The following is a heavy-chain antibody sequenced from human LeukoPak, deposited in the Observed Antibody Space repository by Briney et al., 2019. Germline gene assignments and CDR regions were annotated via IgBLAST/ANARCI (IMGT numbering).Heavy chain of an antibody. J-gene: IGHJ4*02. Sequence: FSVKVSCKDSGGTFSRYAMRWLGQAPGQGREGMGGIIPIFGTAKYAQKLQGRVTITADESTSTAYMELSSLRSEHTAVYYCASSFYYYGSGSYYIHWGQGTLVTVSS. CDR1: GGTFSRYA. CDR3: ASSFYYYGSGSYYIH. V-gene: IGHV1-69*13. D-gene: IGHD3-10*01. CDR2: IIPIFGTA.